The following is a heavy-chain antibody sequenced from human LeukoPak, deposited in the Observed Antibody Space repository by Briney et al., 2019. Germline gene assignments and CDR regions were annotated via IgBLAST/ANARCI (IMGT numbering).Heavy chain of an antibody. Sequence: PSETLSLTCTVSGGSISSYYWGWIRQPPGKGLEWIGSIYYSGSTYYNPSLKSRVTISVDTSKNQFSLKLSSVTAADTAVYYCARGRTSPAAFDYWGQGTLVTVSS. CDR2: IYYSGST. CDR3: ARGRTSPAAFDY. D-gene: IGHD2-8*01. J-gene: IGHJ4*02. CDR1: GGSISSYY. V-gene: IGHV4-39*07.